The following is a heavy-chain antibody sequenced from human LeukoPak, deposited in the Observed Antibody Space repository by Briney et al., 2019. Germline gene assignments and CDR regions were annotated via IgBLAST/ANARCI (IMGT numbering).Heavy chain of an antibody. J-gene: IGHJ4*02. CDR1: GFTFRSYA. CDR2: ISGSAGST. CDR3: ARIFLGENRVWLIGSLDH. V-gene: IGHV3-23*01. Sequence: QSGGSLRLSCAASGFTFRSYAMSWVRQAPGKGLEWVSMISGSAGSTYTADSMKGRFTISKDNSKNTLYLQMNSLRVEDTAVYYCARIFLGENRVWLIGSLDHWGQGTLVTVSS. D-gene: IGHD2/OR15-2a*01.